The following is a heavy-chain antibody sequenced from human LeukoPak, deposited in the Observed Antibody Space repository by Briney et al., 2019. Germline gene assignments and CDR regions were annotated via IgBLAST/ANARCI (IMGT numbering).Heavy chain of an antibody. Sequence: GWSLRLSCAASGVTFSSYALHWVRQAPGKGLEWVSVISSDGSNKYYADSVKGRFTISRDNSKNTLYLQMNSLRGGGTAVYYCARPPEYSWLRMPFGCWGQGTLVTVSS. J-gene: IGHJ4*02. CDR3: ARPPEYSWLRMPFGC. V-gene: IGHV3-30*04. CDR2: ISSDGSNK. CDR1: GVTFSSYA. D-gene: IGHD5-12*01.